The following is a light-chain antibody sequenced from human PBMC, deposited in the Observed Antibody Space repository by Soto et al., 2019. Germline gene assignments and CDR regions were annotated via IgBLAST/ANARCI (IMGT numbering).Light chain of an antibody. V-gene: IGKV1-5*01. CDR3: QQYNSYSGT. CDR1: QTIGMW. J-gene: IGKJ1*01. Sequence: DIQMTQSPSTLSASVGDRVTITCRASQTIGMWLAWYQQKPGKAPNLLISDASSLKSGVPSRFSGSGSGTEFTLTISSLQPDDFATYYCQQYNSYSGTFGQGTKVDIK. CDR2: DAS.